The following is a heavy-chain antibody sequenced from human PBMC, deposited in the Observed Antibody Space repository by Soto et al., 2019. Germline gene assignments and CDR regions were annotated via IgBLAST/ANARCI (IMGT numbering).Heavy chain of an antibody. CDR3: VRDTYYYHSSGPAPVED. D-gene: IGHD3-22*01. Sequence: ASVEGSREPCEKPFQANDRSCMRHNPGRRLEWVGWISGYNGNTNYAQKLQGTVILTTDTPTTTGYIEIKSLSSDDTAVYYCVRDTYYYHSSGPAPVEDWGQGTQVTVS. CDR2: ISGYNGNT. J-gene: IGHJ4*02. CDR1: EKPFQAND. V-gene: IGHV1-18*01.